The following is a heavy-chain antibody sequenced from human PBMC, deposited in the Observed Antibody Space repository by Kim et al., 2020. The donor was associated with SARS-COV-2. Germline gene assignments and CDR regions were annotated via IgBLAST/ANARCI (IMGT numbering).Heavy chain of an antibody. D-gene: IGHD5-18*01. CDR2: VRKKANSYTT. V-gene: IGHV3-72*01. CDR3: AKYRPLSSGYDY. CDR1: GFTFSDHF. J-gene: IGHJ4*02. Sequence: GGSLRLSCAASGFTFSDHFMDWVRQAPGKGLEWVGRVRKKANSYTTEYAASVKGRFTISRDDSKNSLSLQMNSLTTEDTAVYFCAKYRPLSSGYDYCGQG.